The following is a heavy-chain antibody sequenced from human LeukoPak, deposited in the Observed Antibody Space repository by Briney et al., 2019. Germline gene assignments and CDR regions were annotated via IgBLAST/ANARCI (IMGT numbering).Heavy chain of an antibody. D-gene: IGHD3-9*01. V-gene: IGHV3-74*01. CDR2: INGDGSST. CDR3: VRELGAFDI. Sequence: PGGSLRLSCAASGFTFNSHWMHSVRQAPGKGLLWVSGINGDGSSTSNEDSVKGRFTISRDNAKNMLYLQMNSLRAEDTAVYYCVRELGAFDIWGQGTLVTVSS. CDR1: GFTFNSHW. J-gene: IGHJ4*02.